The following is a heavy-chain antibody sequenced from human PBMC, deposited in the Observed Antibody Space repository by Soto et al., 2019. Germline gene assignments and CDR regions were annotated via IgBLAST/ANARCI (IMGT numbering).Heavy chain of an antibody. CDR1: GASVSSGAYY. D-gene: IGHD5-18*01. V-gene: IGHV4-31*03. Sequence: SETLSLTCTVSGASVSSGAYYWGWVRQRPGRGLEWIGYIYESGYTYYNTSLKSRLTISLDRSNNQFSLGLTSVTAADTAVYYCVRALRHTAMVYPWLDPWGQGTLVTVSS. CDR2: IYESGYT. CDR3: VRALRHTAMVYPWLDP. J-gene: IGHJ5*02.